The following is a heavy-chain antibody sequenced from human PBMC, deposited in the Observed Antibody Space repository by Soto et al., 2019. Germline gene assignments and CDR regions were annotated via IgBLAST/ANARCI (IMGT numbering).Heavy chain of an antibody. CDR2: IYPGDSDT. D-gene: IGHD6-13*01. J-gene: IGHJ6*02. Sequence: GESLKISCKGLGNSFNNWIGCVRQMPGKGMEWVGIIYPGDSDTRYSPSFQGQVTISADKSISTAYLQWSSLKASDTAMFYCACPRSSSRNYYVMYVWGQGTTVTVSS. V-gene: IGHV5-51*01. CDR3: ACPRSSSRNYYVMYV. CDR1: GNSFNNW.